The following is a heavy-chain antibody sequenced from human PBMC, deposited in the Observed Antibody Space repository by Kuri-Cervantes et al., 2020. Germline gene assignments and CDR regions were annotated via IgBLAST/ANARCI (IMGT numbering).Heavy chain of an antibody. D-gene: IGHD3-10*01. CDR1: GFTFSDYY. Sequence: GGSLRLSCAASGFTFSDYYMSWIRQAPGKGLEWVSYISDSARTIYYTDSVKGRFTISRDNAKNSVYLQMNSLRAEDTAVYYCARVRGSGSYAYVADWGQGILVTVSS. V-gene: IGHV3-11*01. CDR2: ISDSARTI. J-gene: IGHJ4*01. CDR3: ARVRGSGSYAYVAD.